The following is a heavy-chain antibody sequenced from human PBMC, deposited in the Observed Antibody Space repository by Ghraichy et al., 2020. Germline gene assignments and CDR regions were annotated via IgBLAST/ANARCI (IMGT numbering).Heavy chain of an antibody. CDR2: INPNSGGT. J-gene: IGHJ4*02. D-gene: IGHD2-2*01. CDR1: GYTFTGYY. Sequence: ASVKVSCKASGYTFTGYYMHWVRQAPGQGLEWMGWINPNSGGTNYAQKFQGRVTMTRDTSISTAYMELSRLRSDDTAVYYCAIGRSGRYCSSTSCYLDYWGQGTLVTVSS. V-gene: IGHV1-2*02. CDR3: AIGRSGRYCSSTSCYLDY.